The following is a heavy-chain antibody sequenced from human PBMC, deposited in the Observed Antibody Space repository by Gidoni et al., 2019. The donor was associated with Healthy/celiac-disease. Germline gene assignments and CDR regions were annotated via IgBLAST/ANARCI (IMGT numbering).Heavy chain of an antibody. Sequence: QLQLQESGPGLVKPSETLSLTCTVSGGSISSSSYYWGWIRQPPGKGLEWIGSIYYSGSTYYNPSHKSRVTISVDTSKNQFSLKLSSVTAADTAVYYCARLPPVRYYDYVWGSYRSLDAFDIWGQGTMVTVSS. CDR1: GGSISSSSYY. V-gene: IGHV4-39*01. CDR3: ARLPPVRYYDYVWGSYRSLDAFDI. D-gene: IGHD3-16*02. J-gene: IGHJ3*02. CDR2: IYYSGST.